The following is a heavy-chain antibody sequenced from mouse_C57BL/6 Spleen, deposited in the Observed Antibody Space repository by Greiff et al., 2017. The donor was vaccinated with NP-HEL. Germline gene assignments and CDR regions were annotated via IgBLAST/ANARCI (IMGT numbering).Heavy chain of an antibody. CDR1: GFSLTSYG. CDR2: IWGVGST. D-gene: IGHD1-1*01. V-gene: IGHV2-6*01. Sequence: QVQLKESGPGLVAPSQSLSITCTVSGFSLTSYGVDWVRQSPGKGLEWLGVIWGVGSTNYNSALKSRPSSSKDNSKSQVFLTMNSLQTDDTAMYYCASCLHYYGSSYSWFAYWGQGTLVTVSA. CDR3: ASCLHYYGSSYSWFAY. J-gene: IGHJ3*01.